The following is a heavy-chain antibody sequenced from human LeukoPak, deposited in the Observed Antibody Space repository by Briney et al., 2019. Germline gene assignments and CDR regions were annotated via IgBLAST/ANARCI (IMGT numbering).Heavy chain of an antibody. CDR3: ARDRLYYYGMDV. V-gene: IGHV4-31*03. CDR2: IYYSGST. J-gene: IGHJ6*02. CDR1: GGSISSGGYY. Sequence: PSETLSLTCTVSGGSISSGGYYWSWIRQHPGKGLEWIGYIYYSGSTYYNPSLKSRVTISVDTSKNQFSLKLSSVTAADTAVYYCARDRLYYYGMDVWGQGTTVTVSS.